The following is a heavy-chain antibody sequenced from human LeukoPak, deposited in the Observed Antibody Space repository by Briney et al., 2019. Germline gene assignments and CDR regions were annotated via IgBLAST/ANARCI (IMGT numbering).Heavy chain of an antibody. V-gene: IGHV4-34*01. CDR2: INHNGST. CDR3: ARLPQAVVPTASIDKYYYYMDV. J-gene: IGHJ6*03. D-gene: IGHD2-2*01. CDR1: GGSFSGYY. Sequence: PSETLSLTCAVYGGSFSGYYWSWIRQPPGKGLEWIGEINHNGSTNYNPSLKSRVTISVETSKNQFSLTLSSVTAADTAVYYCARLPQAVVPTASIDKYYYYMDVWGKGTTVTISS.